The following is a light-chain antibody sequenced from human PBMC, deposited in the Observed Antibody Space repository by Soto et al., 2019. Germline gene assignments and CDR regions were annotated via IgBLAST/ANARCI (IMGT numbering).Light chain of an antibody. Sequence: QSALAQPASVSGSPGQSITVSFTGTSSDVGGYNYVSWYQQHPGKAPKLIIYDVSDRPSGVSNRFSGSKSGNTASLTISGLQAEDEADYYCSSYTSGSTSYVFGTGTKVTVL. V-gene: IGLV2-14*03. CDR2: DVS. CDR1: SSDVGGYNY. CDR3: SSYTSGSTSYV. J-gene: IGLJ1*01.